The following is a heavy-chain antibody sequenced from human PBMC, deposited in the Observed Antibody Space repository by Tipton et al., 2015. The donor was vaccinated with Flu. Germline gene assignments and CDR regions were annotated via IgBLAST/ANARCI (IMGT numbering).Heavy chain of an antibody. CDR2: LNSDTGDT. V-gene: IGHV1-8*01. J-gene: IGHJ6*02. CDR3: ARTSPKYYYYGMDV. Sequence: QLVQSGAEVMKPGASVKIACKASGYTFSSFDINWVRQATGQGFEWMGWLNSDTGDTGYAQKFRGRVSMTRDTSTGIAYMELSSLRSEDTAVYYCARTSPKYYYYGMDVWGQGTTVTVSS. CDR1: GYTFSSFD.